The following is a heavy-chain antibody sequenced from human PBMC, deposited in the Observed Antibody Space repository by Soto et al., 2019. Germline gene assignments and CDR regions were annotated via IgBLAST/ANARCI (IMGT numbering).Heavy chain of an antibody. D-gene: IGHD3-3*01. CDR3: AREPHRDFWSGYYMPDAFDI. Sequence: EVQLVESGGGLVKPGGSLRLSCAASGFTFSSYSMNWVRQAPGKGLEWVSSISSSSSYIYYADSVKGRFTISRDNAKNSLYLQMNSPSAEDTAVYYGAREPHRDFWSGYYMPDAFDIWGQGTMVTVSS. J-gene: IGHJ3*02. CDR2: ISSSSSYI. CDR1: GFTFSSYS. V-gene: IGHV3-21*01.